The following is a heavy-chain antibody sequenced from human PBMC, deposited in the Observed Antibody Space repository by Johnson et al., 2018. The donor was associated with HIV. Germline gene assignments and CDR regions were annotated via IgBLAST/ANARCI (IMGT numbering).Heavy chain of an antibody. Sequence: VHLVESGGGLVQPGGSLRLSCAASGFTFSSYAMSWVRQAPGKGLEWVSTFSGSGDNTYYADSVRGRFAISRDNSKNTLYLQMSSLKVEDTAMYYCARDGESQQLPLGDAFDVWGQGTMVIVSS. CDR3: ARDGESQQLPLGDAFDV. V-gene: IGHV3-23*04. CDR1: GFTFSSYA. J-gene: IGHJ3*01. D-gene: IGHD6-13*01. CDR2: FSGSGDNT.